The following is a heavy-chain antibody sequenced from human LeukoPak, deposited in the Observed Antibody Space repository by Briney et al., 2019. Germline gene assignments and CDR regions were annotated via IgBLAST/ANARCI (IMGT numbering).Heavy chain of an antibody. Sequence: QPGGSLRLSCAASGFTFSSYEMNWVRQAPGKGQEWVSYISSSGSTIYYAHSVKGRFTISRDNAKNSLYLQMNSLRAEDTAVYYCARVRAVAGPLDYWGQGTLVTVSS. CDR1: GFTFSSYE. J-gene: IGHJ4*02. D-gene: IGHD6-19*01. CDR2: ISSSGSTI. CDR3: ARVRAVAGPLDY. V-gene: IGHV3-48*03.